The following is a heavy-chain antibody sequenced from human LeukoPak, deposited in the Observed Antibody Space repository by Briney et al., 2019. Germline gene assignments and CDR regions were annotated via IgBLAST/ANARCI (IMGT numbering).Heavy chain of an antibody. Sequence: SSETLSLTCTISGDSIRSGSYYWGWIRQPPGKGLEWIGSISYGGNTYYNPSLKSRLTMSVDPSKNQFSLKLSSVTAADTAVYYCARDPFGSGFYWGQGTLVTVSS. V-gene: IGHV4-39*02. J-gene: IGHJ4*02. CDR1: GDSIRSGSYY. CDR2: ISYGGNT. D-gene: IGHD3-22*01. CDR3: ARDPFGSGFY.